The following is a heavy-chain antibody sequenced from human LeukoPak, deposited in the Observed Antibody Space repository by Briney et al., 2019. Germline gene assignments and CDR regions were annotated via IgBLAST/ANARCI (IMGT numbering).Heavy chain of an antibody. CDR3: VRNAYSSDWSGDFDY. V-gene: IGHV3-30*04. Sequence: QPGGSLRLSCAASGFTFSSYAMHWVRQAPGKGLEWVAFISYDGSNKYYADSVKGRFTISRDNSKNTLFLQMNSLRAEDTAVYYCVRNAYSSDWSGDFDYWGQGTLVTVSS. J-gene: IGHJ4*02. CDR2: ISYDGSNK. CDR1: GFTFSSYA. D-gene: IGHD6-19*01.